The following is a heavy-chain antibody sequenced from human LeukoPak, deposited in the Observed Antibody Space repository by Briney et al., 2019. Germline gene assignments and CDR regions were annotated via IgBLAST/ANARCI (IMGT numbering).Heavy chain of an antibody. CDR2: IYHSGST. Sequence: PSQTLSLTCAVSGGSISSGGYSLSWIRQPPGKGLEWIGYIYHSGSTYYNPSLKSRVTISVDRSKNQFSLKLSSVTAADTAVYYCARGEDHFDYWGQGTLVTVSS. J-gene: IGHJ4*02. V-gene: IGHV4-30-2*01. CDR1: GGSISSGGYS. CDR3: ARGEDHFDY.